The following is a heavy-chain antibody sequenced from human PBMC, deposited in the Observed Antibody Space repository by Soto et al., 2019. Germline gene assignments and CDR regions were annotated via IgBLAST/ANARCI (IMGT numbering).Heavy chain of an antibody. Sequence: PVGSLRLSCAASGFTFSSYSMNWVRQAPGKGLEWVSYISSSSSTIYYADSVKGRFTISRDNAKNSLYLQMNSLRDEDTAVYYCARLDRSMPTGLLYYYYGMDVWGQGTTVTVSS. J-gene: IGHJ6*02. V-gene: IGHV3-48*02. CDR2: ISSSSSTI. CDR1: GFTFSSYS. CDR3: ARLDRSMPTGLLYYYYGMDV. D-gene: IGHD3-22*01.